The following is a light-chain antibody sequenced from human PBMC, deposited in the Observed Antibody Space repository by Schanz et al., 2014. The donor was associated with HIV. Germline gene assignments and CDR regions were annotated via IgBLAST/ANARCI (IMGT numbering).Light chain of an antibody. CDR3: GTWENTLTGEI. Sequence: QSVLMQPPSVSAAPGQKVTITCSGTYSNIGNNYVSWYQQFPGAAPRLLMYLNNQRPSGIPDRFSGSKSGTSATLVISDLQTGDEADYYCGTWENTLTGEIFGGGTKLTVL. CDR2: LNN. CDR1: YSNIGNNY. V-gene: IGLV1-51*01. J-gene: IGLJ2*01.